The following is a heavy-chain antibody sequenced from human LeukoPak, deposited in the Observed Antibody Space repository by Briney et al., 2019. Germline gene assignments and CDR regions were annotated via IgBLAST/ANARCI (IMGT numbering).Heavy chain of an antibody. D-gene: IGHD3-10*01. V-gene: IGHV2-5*02. CDR2: IYWDDDK. Sequence: SGPTLVKPTQTLTLTCTFSGFSLSTSGVGVGWIRQPPGKALEWLALIYWDDDKRYSPSLKSRLTITKDTSKNQVVLTVTNMDPVDTATYYCARFSGSYRWFDPWGQGTLVTVSS. CDR1: GFSLSTSGVG. J-gene: IGHJ5*02. CDR3: ARFSGSYRWFDP.